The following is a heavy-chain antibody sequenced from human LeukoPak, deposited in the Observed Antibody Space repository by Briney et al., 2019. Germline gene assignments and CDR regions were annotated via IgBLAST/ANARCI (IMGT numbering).Heavy chain of an antibody. CDR1: GFSFSTFW. V-gene: IGHV3-7*01. J-gene: IGHJ4*02. CDR3: TKGGHLDY. Sequence: GGSLRLSCAASGFSFSTFWMAWVRQAPGKGLEWVADMNADGSERHYLDSVKGRFTISRDNAKNSLYLQMNSLRVEDTATYYCTKGGHLDYWGQGTPVTVSS. CDR2: MNADGSER. D-gene: IGHD3-16*01.